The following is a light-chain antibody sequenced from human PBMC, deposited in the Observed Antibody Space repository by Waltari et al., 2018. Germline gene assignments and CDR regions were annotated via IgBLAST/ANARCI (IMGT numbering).Light chain of an antibody. CDR1: SGNIDATY. J-gene: IGLJ2*01. V-gene: IGLV6-57*03. CDR3: QTYDLGNPVV. Sequence: LVLTQPHSVSESPGKTVTISCSRSSGNIDATYVQWYQQRPGSAPATIIYEDDKRPSGGPDRFSASVDTSSNSASLTISGLTTEDEADYDCQTYDLGNPVVFGGGTKLTVL. CDR2: EDD.